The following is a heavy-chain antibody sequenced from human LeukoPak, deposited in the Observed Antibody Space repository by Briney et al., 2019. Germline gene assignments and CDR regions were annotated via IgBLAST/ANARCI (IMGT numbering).Heavy chain of an antibody. Sequence: ASVKVSCKASGYTFTSYYMHWVRQAPGQGLEWMGIINPSGGSTSYAQKFQGRVTMTRDTSTSTVYMELSSPRSEDTAVYYCARDPNIVVVTATYTFDYWGQGTLVTVSS. J-gene: IGHJ4*02. CDR3: ARDPNIVVVTATYTFDY. CDR1: GYTFTSYY. V-gene: IGHV1-46*01. D-gene: IGHD2-21*02. CDR2: INPSGGST.